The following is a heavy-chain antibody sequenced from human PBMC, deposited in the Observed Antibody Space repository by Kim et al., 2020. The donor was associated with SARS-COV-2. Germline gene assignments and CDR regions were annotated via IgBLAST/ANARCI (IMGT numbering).Heavy chain of an antibody. Sequence: ASVKVSCKASGYTFTSYGISWVRQAPGQGLEWMGWISAYNGNTNYAQKLQGRVTMTTDTSTSTAYMELRSLRSDDTAVYYCARDPARTYSSGWALDYWGQGTLVTGSS. D-gene: IGHD6-19*01. CDR2: ISAYNGNT. J-gene: IGHJ4*02. V-gene: IGHV1-18*04. CDR3: ARDPARTYSSGWALDY. CDR1: GYTFTSYG.